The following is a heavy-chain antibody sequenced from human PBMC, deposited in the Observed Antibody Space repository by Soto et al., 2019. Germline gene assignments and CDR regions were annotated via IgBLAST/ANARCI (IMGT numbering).Heavy chain of an antibody. D-gene: IGHD3-22*01. Sequence: GGSLRLSCAASGFTFSNAWMNWVRQAPGKGLEWVGRIKSKTDGGTTDYAAPVKGRFTISRDDSKNTLYLQINSLKTEDTSVYYCTTDPVTMIVVVPSSGWGQGTLVTVSS. CDR3: TTDPVTMIVVVPSSG. J-gene: IGHJ4*02. CDR1: GFTFSNAW. CDR2: IKSKTDGGTT. V-gene: IGHV3-15*07.